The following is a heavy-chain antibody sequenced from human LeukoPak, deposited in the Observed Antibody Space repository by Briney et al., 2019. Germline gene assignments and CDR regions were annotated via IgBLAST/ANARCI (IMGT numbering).Heavy chain of an antibody. J-gene: IGHJ4*02. CDR3: ARGARDILTGYRLWYFDY. CDR2: IYTSGST. V-gene: IGHV4-4*07. Sequence: SETLSLTCTVSGGSISTSYWSWIRQPAGKGLEWIGRIYTSGSTKYNPSLTSRVTMSVDTSKNQFSLKLSSVTAADTAVYYCARGARDILTGYRLWYFDYWGQGTLVTVSS. D-gene: IGHD3-9*01. CDR1: GGSISTSY.